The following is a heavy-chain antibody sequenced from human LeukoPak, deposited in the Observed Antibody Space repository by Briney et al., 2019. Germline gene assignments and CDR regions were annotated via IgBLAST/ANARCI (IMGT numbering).Heavy chain of an antibody. CDR3: ARAQYCSGGSCYYYYYYGMDV. D-gene: IGHD2-15*01. J-gene: IGHJ6*02. CDR2: INHSGST. Sequence: SETLSLTCAVYGGSFSGYYWSWIRQPPGKGLEWIGEINHSGSTNYNPSLESRVTISVDTSKNQFSLKLSSVTAADTAVYYCARAQYCSGGSCYYYYYYGMDVWGQGTTVTVSS. CDR1: GGSFSGYY. V-gene: IGHV4-34*01.